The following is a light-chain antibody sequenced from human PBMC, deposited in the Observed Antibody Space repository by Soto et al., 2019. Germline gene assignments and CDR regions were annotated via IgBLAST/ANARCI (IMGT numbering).Light chain of an antibody. V-gene: IGLV3-1*01. CDR3: QAWDSSTVV. CDR2: QDS. Sequence: SYELPQPRSVSVSPGQTASITCSGDKLGDKYACWYQQKPGQSPVLVIYQDSKRPSGIPERCSGSNSGNTATLTISGTQAMDEADYYCQAWDSSTVVFGGGTKVTV. J-gene: IGLJ2*01. CDR1: KLGDKY.